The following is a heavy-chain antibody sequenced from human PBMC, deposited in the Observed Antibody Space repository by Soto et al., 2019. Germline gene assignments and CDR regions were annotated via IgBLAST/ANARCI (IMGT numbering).Heavy chain of an antibody. CDR3: ARGAEPSYYGMDV. D-gene: IGHD1-1*01. Sequence: QVQLQESGPGLVKPSETLSLTCTVSGGSISSYYWSWIRQPPGQGLEWIGYIYYSGSTNYNPSLKSRVTISVDTSKNQFSLKLSSVTAADTAVYYCARGAEPSYYGMDVWGQGTTVTVSS. CDR1: GGSISSYY. V-gene: IGHV4-59*01. J-gene: IGHJ6*02. CDR2: IYYSGST.